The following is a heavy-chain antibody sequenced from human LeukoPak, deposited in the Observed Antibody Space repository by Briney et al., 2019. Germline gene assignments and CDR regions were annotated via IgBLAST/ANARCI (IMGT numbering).Heavy chain of an antibody. J-gene: IGHJ6*03. CDR2: INPNSGGT. V-gene: IGHV1-2*02. Sequence: ASVKVSCKASGYTFTGYYMHWVRQAPGQGVEWMGWINPNSGGTNYAQKFQGRVTMTRDTSISTAYMELSRLRSDDTAVYYCARGATVTTYPYYYMDVWGKGTTVTVSS. CDR1: GYTFTGYY. D-gene: IGHD4-11*01. CDR3: ARGATVTTYPYYYMDV.